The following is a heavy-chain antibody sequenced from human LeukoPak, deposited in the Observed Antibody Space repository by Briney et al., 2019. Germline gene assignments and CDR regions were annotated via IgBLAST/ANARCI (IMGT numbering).Heavy chain of an antibody. V-gene: IGHV3-74*01. CDR1: GFTFSNYW. CDR2: INTDGSST. Sequence: GSLRLSCAASGFTFSNYWMHWVRQAPGRGLLWVSHINTDGSSTTYADSVKGRFTISRDNAKNTLYLQMNSLRAEDTAVYYCARAWDVWGQGTTVTVSS. CDR3: ARAWDV. J-gene: IGHJ6*02.